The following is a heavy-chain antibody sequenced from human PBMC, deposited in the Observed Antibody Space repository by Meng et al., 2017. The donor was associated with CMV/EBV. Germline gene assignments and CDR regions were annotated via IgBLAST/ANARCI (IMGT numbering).Heavy chain of an antibody. D-gene: IGHD6-13*01. CDR2: IYWDDDK. Sequence: KGFVPTLLKPKQTFPLTCTFSGFSLSTSGVGVGWIRQPPGKALEWLALIYWDDDKRYSPSLKSRLTITKDTSKNQVVLTMTNMDPVDTATYYCAHRGRIAAAGTDWFDPWGQGTLVTVYS. V-gene: IGHV2-5*02. CDR3: AHRGRIAAAGTDWFDP. CDR1: GFSLSTSGVG. J-gene: IGHJ5*02.